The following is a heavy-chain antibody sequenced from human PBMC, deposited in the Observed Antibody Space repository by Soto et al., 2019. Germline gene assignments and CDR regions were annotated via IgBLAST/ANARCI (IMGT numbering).Heavy chain of an antibody. CDR3: ARDLYCGGDCSSYGMDV. Sequence: PGGSLRLSCAASGFTFSSYGMHWVRQAPGKGLEWVAVIWYDGSNKYYADSVKGRFTISRDNSKNTLYLQMNSLRAEDTAVYYCARDLYCGGDCSSYGMDVWGQGTTVTVSS. J-gene: IGHJ6*02. D-gene: IGHD2-21*02. CDR1: GFTFSSYG. CDR2: IWYDGSNK. V-gene: IGHV3-33*01.